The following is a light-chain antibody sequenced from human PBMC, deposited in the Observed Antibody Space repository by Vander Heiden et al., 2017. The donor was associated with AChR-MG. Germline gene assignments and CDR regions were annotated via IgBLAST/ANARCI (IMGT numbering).Light chain of an antibody. Sequence: QSVLTQPPSVSGAPGQRVTISYTGSSSTIGAGYDVHWYQQLPGTAPKLLIYGNINRPSGVPDRFSGSKSGTSASLAITGLQAEDEADYYCQSYDSSLWVFGTGTKVTVL. CDR2: GNI. J-gene: IGLJ1*01. CDR1: SSTIGAGYD. CDR3: QSYDSSLWV. V-gene: IGLV1-40*01.